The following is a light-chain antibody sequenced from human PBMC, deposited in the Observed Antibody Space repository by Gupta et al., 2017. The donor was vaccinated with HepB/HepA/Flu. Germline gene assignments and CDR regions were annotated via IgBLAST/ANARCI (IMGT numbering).Light chain of an antibody. Sequence: EIVFTQSPVTLSLSPGERATLSFMASQSVSSSYLACYQQKPCQAPRLLIYGASSTATGIPDRLSASGSATDFTLTISRLEPEDLAVYYCHQDGSSPFTFGQGTQLEIK. V-gene: IGKV3-20*01. CDR1: QSVSSSY. CDR2: GAS. J-gene: IGKJ5*01. CDR3: HQDGSSPFT.